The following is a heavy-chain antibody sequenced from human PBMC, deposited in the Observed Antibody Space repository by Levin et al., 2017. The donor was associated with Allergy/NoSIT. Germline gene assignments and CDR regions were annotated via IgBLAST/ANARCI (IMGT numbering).Heavy chain of an antibody. Sequence: GSLRLSCAASGFMFRSYWMHWVRQVPGKGLVWVSHITSDGSGISYVDSVKGRFTISRDNTKNTLYLQMNSLRDEDTAVYYCVRGAGGLDHWGQGALVIVSS. V-gene: IGHV3-74*01. CDR1: GFMFRSYW. CDR2: ITSDGSGI. D-gene: IGHD3-16*01. J-gene: IGHJ4*02. CDR3: VRGAGGLDH.